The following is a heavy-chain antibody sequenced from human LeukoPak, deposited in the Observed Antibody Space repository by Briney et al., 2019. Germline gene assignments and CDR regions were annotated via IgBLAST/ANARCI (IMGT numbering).Heavy chain of an antibody. CDR1: GGSISSYY. CDR3: ARAVVGATGGAFDI. V-gene: IGHV4-59*01. D-gene: IGHD1-26*01. CDR2: IYYSGST. J-gene: IGHJ3*02. Sequence: SETLSLTCTVSGGSISSYYWSWIRQPPGKGLEWIGYIYYSGSTNYNPSLKGRVTISVDTSKNQFSLKLSSVTAADTAVYYCARAVVGATGGAFDIWGQGTMVTVSS.